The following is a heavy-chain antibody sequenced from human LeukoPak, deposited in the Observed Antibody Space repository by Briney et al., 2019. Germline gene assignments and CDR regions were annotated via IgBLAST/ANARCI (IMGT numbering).Heavy chain of an antibody. J-gene: IGHJ4*02. Sequence: SGPTLVNPTQTLTLTCTFSGFSLSTSGMCVSWIRQPPGKALEWLALIGWDDDKYYSTSLKTRLTISKDTSKNQVVLTMTNMDPVDTATYYCARIPGGWPKEEVYFDYWGQGTLVTVSS. V-gene: IGHV2-70*01. CDR1: GFSLSTSGMC. CDR2: IGWDDDK. CDR3: ARIPGGWPKEEVYFDY. D-gene: IGHD6-19*01.